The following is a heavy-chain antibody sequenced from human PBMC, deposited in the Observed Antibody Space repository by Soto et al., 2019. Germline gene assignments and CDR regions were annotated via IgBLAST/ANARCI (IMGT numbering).Heavy chain of an antibody. D-gene: IGHD3-10*01. J-gene: IGHJ4*02. Sequence: QVQLVESGGGVVQPGRSLRLSFAASGFPFTTYGMHWVREGPGKGLEWVAVISYDGSNKYYADSVKGRFTISRDNSKTTLYLQMNSLRPEDTALYYCVGGQYYFDYRGQGTLVTVSS. CDR3: VGGQYYFDY. CDR1: GFPFTTYG. V-gene: IGHV3-30*03. CDR2: ISYDGSNK.